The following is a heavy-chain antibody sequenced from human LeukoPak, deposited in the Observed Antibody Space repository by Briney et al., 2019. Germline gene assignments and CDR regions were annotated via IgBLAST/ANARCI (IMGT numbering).Heavy chain of an antibody. CDR2: ISGSGGST. Sequence: PGGSLRLSCAASGFTFSSYAMSWVRQAPGEGLEWVSAISGSGGSTYYADSVKGRFTISRDNSKNTLYLQMNSLRAEDTAVYYCAKPVSSGSYGFDYWGQGTLVTVSS. D-gene: IGHD3-10*01. CDR1: GFTFSSYA. V-gene: IGHV3-23*01. CDR3: AKPVSSGSYGFDY. J-gene: IGHJ4*02.